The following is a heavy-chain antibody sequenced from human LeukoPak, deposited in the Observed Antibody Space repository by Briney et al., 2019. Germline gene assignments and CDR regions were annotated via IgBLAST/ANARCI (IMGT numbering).Heavy chain of an antibody. J-gene: IGHJ4*02. CDR3: AKEKRSGGWYVDFDY. CDR2: ISYDGSNK. V-gene: IGHV3-30*18. CDR1: GFTFSSYG. D-gene: IGHD6-19*01. Sequence: PGGSLRLSCAASGFTFSSYGMHWVRQAPGKGLEWVAVISYDGSNKYHADSVKGRFTISRDNSKSTLYLQMNSLRGEDTAVYYCAKEKRSGGWYVDFDYWGQGTLVTVSS.